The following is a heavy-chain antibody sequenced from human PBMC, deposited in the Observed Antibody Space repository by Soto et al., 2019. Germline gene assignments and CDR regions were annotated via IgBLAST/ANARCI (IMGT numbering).Heavy chain of an antibody. D-gene: IGHD6-13*01. CDR2: IVPIYRTA. Sequence: SVKVSCKASGGTFSCYRIYWVRQAPGQGLEWVGGIVPIYRTADYAQKFQGRVTITADESARTSYMELRSLKSQDTAVYYCVRDSGAKLSSSWGQGTLVTVSS. V-gene: IGHV1-69*13. CDR1: GGTFSCYR. J-gene: IGHJ4*02. CDR3: VRDSGAKLSSS.